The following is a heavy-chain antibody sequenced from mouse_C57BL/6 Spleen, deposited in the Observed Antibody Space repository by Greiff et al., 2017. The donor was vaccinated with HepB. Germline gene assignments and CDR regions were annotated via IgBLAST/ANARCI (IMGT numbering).Heavy chain of an antibody. CDR2: ISSGGSYT. CDR1: GFTFSSYG. Sequence: EVQGVESGGDLVKPGGSLKLSCAASGFTFSSYGMSWVRQTPDKRLEWVATISSGGSYTYYPDSVKGRFTISRDNAKNTLYLQMSSLKSEDTAMYYCAREGHDYDGAWFAYWGQGTLVTVSA. J-gene: IGHJ3*01. V-gene: IGHV5-6*01. CDR3: AREGHDYDGAWFAY. D-gene: IGHD2-4*01.